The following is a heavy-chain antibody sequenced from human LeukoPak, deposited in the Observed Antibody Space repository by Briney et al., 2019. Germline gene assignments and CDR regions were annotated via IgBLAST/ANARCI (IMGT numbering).Heavy chain of an antibody. CDR2: IYTSGST. V-gene: IGHV4-4*08. D-gene: IGHD4-17*01. Sequence: SETLSLTCTVSGGSISSYYWSWIRRPPGKGLEWIGYIYTSGSTNYNPSLKSRVTISVDTSKNQFSLKLRSVTAADTAVYYCPYGNFYYGLDVWGRGTTVTVSS. CDR3: PYGNFYYGLDV. CDR1: GGSISSYY. J-gene: IGHJ6*02.